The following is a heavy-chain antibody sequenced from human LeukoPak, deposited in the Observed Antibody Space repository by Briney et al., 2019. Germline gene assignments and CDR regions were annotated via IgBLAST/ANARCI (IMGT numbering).Heavy chain of an antibody. J-gene: IGHJ6*03. CDR3: ASRASSGWYYYYYYMDV. CDR2: ITSNGGST. Sequence: GGSLRLSCVASVFSFNSYAMHWVRQAPGKGLEYVSGITSNGGSTYYANSVKGRFTISRDNSKNTLYLQMGSLRAEDMAVYYCASRASSGWYYYYYYMDVWGKGTTVTVSS. D-gene: IGHD6-19*01. CDR1: VFSFNSYA. V-gene: IGHV3-64*01.